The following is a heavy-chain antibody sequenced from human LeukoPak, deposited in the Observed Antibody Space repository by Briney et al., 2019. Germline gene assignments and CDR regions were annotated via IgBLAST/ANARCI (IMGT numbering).Heavy chain of an antibody. CDR2: IYSGGST. V-gene: IGHV3-53*01. J-gene: IGHJ4*02. CDR1: GFTVSSNY. Sequence: PGGSLRLSCAASGFTVSSNYMSWVRQAPGKGLKWVSVIYSGGSTYYADSVKGRFTISRDNSKSTLCLQMNSLRAEDTAVYYCAKQLGYCSDGSCYFPYWGQGTLVTVSS. CDR3: AKQLGYCSDGSCYFPY. D-gene: IGHD2-15*01.